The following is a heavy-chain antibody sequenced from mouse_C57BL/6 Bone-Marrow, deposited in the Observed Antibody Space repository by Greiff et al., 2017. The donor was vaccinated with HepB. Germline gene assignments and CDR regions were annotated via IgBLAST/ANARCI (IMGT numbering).Heavy chain of an antibody. Sequence: QVQLQQPGAELVRPGTSVKLSCKASGYTFTSYWMHWVKQRPGQGLEWIGVIDPSDSYTNYNQKFKGKATLTVDTSSSTAYMQLSSLTSEDSAVYYCTRSTMVTGYWGKGTTLTVSS. D-gene: IGHD2-2*01. CDR1: GYTFTSYW. V-gene: IGHV1-59*01. CDR3: TRSTMVTGY. CDR2: IDPSDSYT. J-gene: IGHJ2*01.